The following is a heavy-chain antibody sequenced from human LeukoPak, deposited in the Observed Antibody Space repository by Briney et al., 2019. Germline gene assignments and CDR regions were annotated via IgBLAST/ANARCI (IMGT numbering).Heavy chain of an antibody. V-gene: IGHV3-21*03. Sequence: GGSLRLSCAASGFTFASYSMNWVRQAPGKGLEWVSSISSTGSYIYYADSVKGRFTISRDNARNSLYLQMNSLRAEDTAVYYCARDPNMVVSYLFDYWGQGTLVTVSS. J-gene: IGHJ4*02. CDR3: ARDPNMVVSYLFDY. CDR1: GFTFASYS. D-gene: IGHD4/OR15-4a*01. CDR2: ISSTGSYI.